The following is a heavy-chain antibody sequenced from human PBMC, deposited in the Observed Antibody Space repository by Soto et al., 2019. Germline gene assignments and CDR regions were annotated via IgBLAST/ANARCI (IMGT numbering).Heavy chain of an antibody. J-gene: IGHJ4*02. Sequence: EVQLVESGGGLVQPGRSLRLSCAASGFTFDDYVMHWVRQAPGKGLEWVSGISWNSGSIGYADSVKGRFTISRDNAKNSLYLQMNSLRAEDTALYYCAKDERGAVAGLFDYWGQGTLVTVSS. V-gene: IGHV3-9*01. CDR2: ISWNSGSI. CDR3: AKDERGAVAGLFDY. CDR1: GFTFDDYV. D-gene: IGHD6-19*01.